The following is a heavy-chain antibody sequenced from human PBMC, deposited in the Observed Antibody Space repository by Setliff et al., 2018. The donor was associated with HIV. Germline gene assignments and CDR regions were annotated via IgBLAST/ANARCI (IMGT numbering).Heavy chain of an antibody. D-gene: IGHD3-3*01. Sequence: GESLKISCKGSGYSFTTYWIGWVRQMPGKGLEWMGIFYPYDSDTRYSPSFQGQVTISADKSISTAYVQWSGLKASDTAMYYCARRPYYDSWSGHQAFDIWGQGTMVTVSS. CDR1: GYSFTTYW. CDR3: ARRPYYDSWSGHQAFDI. V-gene: IGHV5-51*01. CDR2: FYPYDSDT. J-gene: IGHJ3*02.